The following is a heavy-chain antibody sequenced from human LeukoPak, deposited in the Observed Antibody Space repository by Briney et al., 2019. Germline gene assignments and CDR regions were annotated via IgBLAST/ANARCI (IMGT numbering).Heavy chain of an antibody. V-gene: IGHV3-7*03. CDR3: ARGGGLDV. D-gene: IGHD3-16*01. J-gene: IGHJ6*02. CDR2: INRNGNVN. Sequence: GGSLRLSCAASGFTFNNYAMNWARQAPGKGLEWVASINRNGNVNYYVDSVEGRFTISRDNAKNSLYLQMSNLRAEDTAVYFCARGGGLDVWGQGATVTVSS. CDR1: GFTFNNYA.